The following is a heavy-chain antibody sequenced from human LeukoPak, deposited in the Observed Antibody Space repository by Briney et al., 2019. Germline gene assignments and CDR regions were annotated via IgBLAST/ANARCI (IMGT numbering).Heavy chain of an antibody. Sequence: ASVKVSCKASGYTFTGYYMHWVRQAPGQGLEWMGWINPNSGGTNYAQKFQGRATMTTDTSTSTVYMELRSLRSDDTAVYYCARDSYSSGWSVVYYWGQGTLVTVSS. CDR2: INPNSGGT. J-gene: IGHJ4*02. CDR1: GYTFTGYY. D-gene: IGHD6-19*01. V-gene: IGHV1-2*02. CDR3: ARDSYSSGWSVVYY.